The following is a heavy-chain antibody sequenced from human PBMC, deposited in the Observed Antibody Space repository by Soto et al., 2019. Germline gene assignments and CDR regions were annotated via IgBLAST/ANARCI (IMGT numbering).Heavy chain of an antibody. CDR3: AKDGNWLDVYFDV. J-gene: IGHJ4*02. CDR2: SSASGRSR. Sequence: PGRSLRLSCVASGIEFSNYAMSWVRQAPGKGLEWVSISSASGRSRYHADSVKGRFTISRDNSKNTLSLHMTNLRAEDTAVYYCAKDGNWLDVYFDVWGQGTPVTVSS. V-gene: IGHV3-23*01. D-gene: IGHD6-19*01. CDR1: GIEFSNYA.